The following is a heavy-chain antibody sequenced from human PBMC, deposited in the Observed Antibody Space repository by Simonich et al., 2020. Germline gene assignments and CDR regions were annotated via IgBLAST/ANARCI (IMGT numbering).Heavy chain of an antibody. D-gene: IGHD6-13*01. CDR3: TRSLHPYSSSRDY. CDR2: SKSKANSYAT. V-gene: IGHV3-73*02. Sequence: EVQLVESGGGLVQPGGSLKLSCAASGFTFSGSAMHWVRQASGKGQEGVGRSKSKANSYATAYAASVKGRFTISRDDSKNTAYLQMNSLKTEDTAVYYCTRSLHPYSSSRDYWGQGTLVTVSS. CDR1: GFTFSGSA. J-gene: IGHJ4*02.